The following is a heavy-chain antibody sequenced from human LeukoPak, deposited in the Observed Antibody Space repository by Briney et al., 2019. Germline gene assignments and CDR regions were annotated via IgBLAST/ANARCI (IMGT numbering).Heavy chain of an antibody. CDR3: GRSPDGVDN. Sequence: PGGPLRLSCAASGFTFNNYAMTWVRQTPGKGLEFVANIKEDGSEIFYLDSVKGRFTISGDNAKNSLYLQMNSLRVEDTAVYYCGRSPDGVDNWGQGTLVTVSS. J-gene: IGHJ4*02. CDR2: IKEDGSEI. CDR1: GFTFNNYA. D-gene: IGHD3-10*01. V-gene: IGHV3-7*01.